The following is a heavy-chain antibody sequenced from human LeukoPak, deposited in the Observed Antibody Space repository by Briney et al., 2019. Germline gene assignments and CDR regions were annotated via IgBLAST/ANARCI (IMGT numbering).Heavy chain of an antibody. J-gene: IGHJ4*02. D-gene: IGHD4-17*01. CDR1: GFTFSSYG. V-gene: IGHV3-33*01. Sequence: PGRSLRLSCAASGFTFSSYGMHWVRQAPGKGLEWVAVIWYDGSNKYYADSVKGRFTISRDNAKNSLYLQMNTLRAEDTAVHYWARDRTTVTPFDYGAKETLVTVP. CDR2: IWYDGSNK. CDR3: ARDRTTVTPFDY.